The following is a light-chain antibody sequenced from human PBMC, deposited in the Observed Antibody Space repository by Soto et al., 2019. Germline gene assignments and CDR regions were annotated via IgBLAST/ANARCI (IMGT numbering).Light chain of an antibody. V-gene: IGKV3-11*01. CDR2: DAS. CDR1: QSISTY. Sequence: EILLTQSPPTLSLSPGESATLSCWASQSISTYLGWYQQKPGQAPRLLIYDASNRATGIPARFSGSVSGTELTLTINSLQPEDFVIYYCQQYNNWPPMSTFGQGTKLEMK. J-gene: IGKJ2*01. CDR3: QQYNNWPPMST.